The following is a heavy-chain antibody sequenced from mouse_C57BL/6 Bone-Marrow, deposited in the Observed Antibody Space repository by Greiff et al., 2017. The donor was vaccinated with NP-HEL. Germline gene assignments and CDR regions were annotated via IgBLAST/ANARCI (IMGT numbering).Heavy chain of an antibody. D-gene: IGHD6-1*01. CDR2: IDPENGDT. CDR1: GFNIKDDY. Sequence: EVQLQQSGAELVRPGASVKLSCTASGFNIKDDYMHWVKQRPEQGLEWIGWIDPENGDTAYASKFQGKAPITADTPSNTAYLQLSSLTSGDTAVYYCATPPRLYWGQGTLVTVSA. V-gene: IGHV14-4*01. J-gene: IGHJ3*01. CDR3: ATPPRLY.